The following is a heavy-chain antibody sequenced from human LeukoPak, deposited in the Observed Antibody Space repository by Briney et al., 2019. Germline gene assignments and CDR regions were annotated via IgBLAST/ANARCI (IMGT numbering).Heavy chain of an antibody. D-gene: IGHD6-19*01. Sequence: GASVKVSCKASGYTFTGYYMHWVRQAPGQGLEWMGWINPNSGGTNYAQKFQGRVTMTRDTSISTAYMELSRLRSGDTAVYYCARVGYSSGWDFDYWGQGTLVTVSS. CDR2: INPNSGGT. CDR3: ARVGYSSGWDFDY. V-gene: IGHV1-2*02. CDR1: GYTFTGYY. J-gene: IGHJ4*02.